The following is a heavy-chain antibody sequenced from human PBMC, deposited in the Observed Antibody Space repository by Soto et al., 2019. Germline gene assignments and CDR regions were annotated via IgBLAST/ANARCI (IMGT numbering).Heavy chain of an antibody. Sequence: QMQLVQSGPEVKKAGTSVKVSCKASGITFSSSAVEWVRQARGQRLEWIGWIVVGSDNTNYALKFQERVTITRDMSTSTAYMELSSLKSEDTAVYYCAADHYNILSGPEGMDVWGQGTTVTVSS. J-gene: IGHJ6*02. V-gene: IGHV1-58*01. CDR3: AADHYNILSGPEGMDV. D-gene: IGHD3-9*01. CDR1: GITFSSSA. CDR2: IVVGSDNT.